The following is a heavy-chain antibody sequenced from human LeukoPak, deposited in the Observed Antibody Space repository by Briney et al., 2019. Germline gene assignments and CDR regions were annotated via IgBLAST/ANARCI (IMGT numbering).Heavy chain of an antibody. CDR3: AIIPTVTTSDNWFDP. D-gene: IGHD4-17*01. Sequence: VASVKVSCKASGYTFTSYGISWVRQAPGQGLEWMGWISAYNGNTNYAQKLQGRVTMTTDTSTSTAYMELRSLRSDDTAVYYCAIIPTVTTSDNWFDPWGQGTLVTVSS. CDR2: ISAYNGNT. J-gene: IGHJ5*02. CDR1: GYTFTSYG. V-gene: IGHV1-18*01.